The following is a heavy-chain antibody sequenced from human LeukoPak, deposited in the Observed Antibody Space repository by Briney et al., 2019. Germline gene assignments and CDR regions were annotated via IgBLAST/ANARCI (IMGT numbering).Heavy chain of an antibody. Sequence: SVXXXCXASGYTFTGYFMHWVRQAPGQGLEWMGWINPNSGGTNFAQKFQGRVTMTRDTSISTAYMELSRLRSDAPGVYYRPRXASPIXXXXXDVWGKXTLVTISS. CDR2: INPNSGGT. CDR1: GYTFTGYF. V-gene: IGHV1-2*02. D-gene: IGHD2-21*01. CDR3: PRXASPIXXXXXDV. J-gene: IGHJ6*03.